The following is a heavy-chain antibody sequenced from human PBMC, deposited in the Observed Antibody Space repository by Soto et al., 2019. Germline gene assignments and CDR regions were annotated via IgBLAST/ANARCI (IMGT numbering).Heavy chain of an antibody. J-gene: IGHJ6*03. Sequence: GGSLRLSCAASGFTFSSYGMHWVRQAPGKGLEWVAVISYDESNKYYADSVKGRLTISRDNSKNTLYLQMNSLRAEDTAVYYCAKFAIPYDYYYYMDVWGKGTTVTVSS. V-gene: IGHV3-30*18. CDR3: AKFAIPYDYYYYMDV. D-gene: IGHD2-21*01. CDR1: GFTFSSYG. CDR2: ISYDESNK.